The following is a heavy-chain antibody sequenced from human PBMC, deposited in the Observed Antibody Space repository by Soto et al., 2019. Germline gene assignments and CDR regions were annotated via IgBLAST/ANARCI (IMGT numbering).Heavy chain of an antibody. V-gene: IGHV3-30*18. J-gene: IGHJ6*02. CDR2: ISYDGRKK. D-gene: IGHD3-9*01. Sequence: GGSLRLSCAASGFTFSKFGMHWVRQAPGKGLEWVAVISYDGRKKYYAESVKGRLTISRDNSKNMLYLQMNSLRAEDTAVYYCAKGYFDWILSLGYYYGMDVWGQGTTVTVSS. CDR1: GFTFSKFG. CDR3: AKGYFDWILSLGYYYGMDV.